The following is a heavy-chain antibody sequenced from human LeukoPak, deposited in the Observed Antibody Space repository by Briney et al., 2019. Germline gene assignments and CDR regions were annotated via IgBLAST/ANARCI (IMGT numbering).Heavy chain of an antibody. CDR3: ARGRLYRSGYWYFDL. D-gene: IGHD2/OR15-2a*01. CDR2: IYYSGST. J-gene: IGHJ2*01. V-gene: IGHV4-59*01. CDR1: GGSLSSYY. Sequence: PSETLSLTCTVSGGSLSSYYWSWLRQPPGKGLEWIGYIYYSGSTNYNPSLKSRVTISVDTSKNQFSLKLSSVTAADTAVYYCARGRLYRSGYWYFDLWGRGTLVTVSS.